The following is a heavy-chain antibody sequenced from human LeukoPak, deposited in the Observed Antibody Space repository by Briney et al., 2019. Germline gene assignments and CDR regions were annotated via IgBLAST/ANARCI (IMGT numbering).Heavy chain of an antibody. CDR2: ISSSGSTI. D-gene: IGHD3-16*01. V-gene: IGHV3-48*03. CDR1: GFTFSSYE. Sequence: GGSLRLSCAASGFTFSSYEMNWVRQAPGKGLEWVSYISSSGSTIYYADSVKGRFTISRDNAKNSLYLQMNSLRAEDTAVYYCARPLWGRYYYYMDVWGKGTTVTVSS. CDR3: ARPLWGRYYYYMDV. J-gene: IGHJ6*03.